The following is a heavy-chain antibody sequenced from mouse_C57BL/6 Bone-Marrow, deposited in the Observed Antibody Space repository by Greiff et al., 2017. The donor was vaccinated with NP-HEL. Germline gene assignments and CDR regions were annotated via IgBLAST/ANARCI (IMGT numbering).Heavy chain of an antibody. CDR1: GFTFSSYA. CDR2: ISDGGSYT. Sequence: EVQGVESGGGLVKPGGSLKLSCAASGFTFSSYAMSWVRQPPAKRLEWVATISDGGSYTYYSDNVKGRFTISRDNAKNNLYLQMSQLKSEDTAEYYCASDQGYGNFYYFDDWGQGTTLTVSS. D-gene: IGHD2-1*01. J-gene: IGHJ2*01. V-gene: IGHV5-4*01. CDR3: ASDQGYGNFYYFDD.